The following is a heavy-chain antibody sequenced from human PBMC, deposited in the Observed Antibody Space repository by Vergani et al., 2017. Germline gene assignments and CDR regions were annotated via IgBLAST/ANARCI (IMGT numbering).Heavy chain of an antibody. Sequence: QVQLQESGPGLVKPSETLSLTCTVFGGSISSYYWSWIRQPPGKGLEWIGYIYYSGSTNYNPSLKSRVTISVDTSKNQFSLKLSSVTAADTAVYYCAREGIAAAGIDYWGQGTLVTVSS. CDR1: GGSISSYY. V-gene: IGHV4-59*01. D-gene: IGHD6-13*01. CDR2: IYYSGST. CDR3: AREGIAAAGIDY. J-gene: IGHJ4*02.